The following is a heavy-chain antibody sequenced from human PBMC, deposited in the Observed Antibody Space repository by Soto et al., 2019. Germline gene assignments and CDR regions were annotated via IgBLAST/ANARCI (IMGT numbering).Heavy chain of an antibody. Sequence: QVQLVQSGPEVKKPGSSVKVSCKASGDTFNSYVITWVRQAPGQGLEWLGGIITAFGTTSYAQNFQDRLTITADDAAPTARLELSSLSSYDTAMYYCTRSYGSTFGGGLDNWGQGTRATVSS. J-gene: IGHJ4*02. V-gene: IGHV1-69*01. CDR2: IITAFGTT. CDR3: TRSYGSTFGGGLDN. CDR1: GDTFNSYV. D-gene: IGHD5-18*01.